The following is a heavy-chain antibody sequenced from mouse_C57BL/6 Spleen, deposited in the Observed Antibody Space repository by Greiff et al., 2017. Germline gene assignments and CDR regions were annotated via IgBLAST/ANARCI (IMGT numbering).Heavy chain of an antibody. CDR1: GFTFSDYY. J-gene: IGHJ4*01. D-gene: IGHD2-3*01. Sequence: EVKVVESGGGLVQPGGSLKLSCAASGFTFSDYYMYWVRQTPEKRLEWVAYISNGGGSTYYPDTVKGRFTISRDNAKNTLYLQMSRLKSEDTAMYYCARQEGDGYYLNYAMDYWGQGTSVTVSS. CDR2: ISNGGGST. CDR3: ARQEGDGYYLNYAMDY. V-gene: IGHV5-12*01.